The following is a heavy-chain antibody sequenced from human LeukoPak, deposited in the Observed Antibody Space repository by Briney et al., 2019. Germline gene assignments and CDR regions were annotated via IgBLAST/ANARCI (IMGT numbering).Heavy chain of an antibody. J-gene: IGHJ4*02. CDR2: INHSGST. Sequence: SETLSLTCAVYGGSFSGYYWSWIRQPPGKGLEWIGEINHSGSTNYNPSLKSRVTIPVDTSKNQFSLKLSSVTAADTAVYYCARGLYYYDSSGYYSAKVDYWGQGTLVTVSS. CDR1: GGSFSGYY. D-gene: IGHD3-22*01. V-gene: IGHV4-34*01. CDR3: ARGLYYYDSSGYYSAKVDY.